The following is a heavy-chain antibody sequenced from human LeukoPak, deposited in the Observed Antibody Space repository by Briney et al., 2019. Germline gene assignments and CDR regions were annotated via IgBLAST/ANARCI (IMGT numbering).Heavy chain of an antibody. CDR2: IYYSGST. D-gene: IGHD6-13*01. CDR3: ARSRGYFDY. J-gene: IGHJ4*02. V-gene: IGHV4-59*01. CDR1: GGSISSYY. Sequence: SETLSLTCTVSGGSISSYYWSWIRQPPGKGLEWIGYIYYSGSTNYNPSLKSRVTISVDTSKNQFSLKLSSVTAADTALYYCARSRGYFDYWGQGTLATVSS.